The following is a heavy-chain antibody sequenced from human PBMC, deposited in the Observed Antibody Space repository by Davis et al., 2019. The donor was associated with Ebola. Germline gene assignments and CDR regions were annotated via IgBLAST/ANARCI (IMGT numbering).Heavy chain of an antibody. V-gene: IGHV3-9*01. CDR1: GFTFDDYA. J-gene: IGHJ1*01. D-gene: IGHD5-24*01. CDR3: AKGPFSRDGYNFKYFQH. CDR2: ISWNSGSI. Sequence: PGGSLRLSCAASGFTFDDYAMHWVRQAPGKGLEWVSGISWNSGSIGYADSVKGRFTISRDNAKNSLYLQMNSLRAEDTALYYCAKGPFSRDGYNFKYFQHWGQGTLVTVSS.